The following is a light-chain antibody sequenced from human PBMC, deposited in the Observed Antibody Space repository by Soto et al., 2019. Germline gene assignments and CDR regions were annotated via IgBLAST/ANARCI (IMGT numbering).Light chain of an antibody. J-gene: IGKJ1*01. Sequence: EMVMTQSPATLSVSPGERATLSCRASQSVSSNLAWYQQKPGQPPRVLIYGAYTRATGIPARFSGSGSGTEFTLTISSLQSEDFAVYYCQQYNDWPRTFGQGTKVEIK. CDR1: QSVSSN. CDR2: GAY. V-gene: IGKV3-15*01. CDR3: QQYNDWPRT.